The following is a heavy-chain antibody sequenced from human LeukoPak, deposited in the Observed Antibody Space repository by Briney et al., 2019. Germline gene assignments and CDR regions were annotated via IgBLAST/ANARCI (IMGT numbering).Heavy chain of an antibody. D-gene: IGHD3-22*01. CDR1: GGTFSSYA. CDR3: ARPITYYYDSTAQESAFDI. V-gene: IGHV1-69*05. CDR2: IIPIFGTA. Sequence: ASVKVSCKASGGTFSSYAISWVRQAPGQGLEWMGGIIPIFGTANYAQKFQGRVTITTDESTSTAYMELSSLRSEDTAVYYCARPITYYYDSTAQESAFDIWGQGTMVTVS. J-gene: IGHJ3*02.